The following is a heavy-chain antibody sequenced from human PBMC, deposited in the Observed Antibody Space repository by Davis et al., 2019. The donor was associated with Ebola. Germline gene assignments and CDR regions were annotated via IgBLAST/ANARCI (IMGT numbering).Heavy chain of an antibody. Sequence: PGGSLRLSCAASGFTFSSYGMHWVRQAPGKGLEWVAVISYDGSNKYYVDSVKGRFTISRDNAKNSLYLQMNSLRVEDTAMYYCAREMRGTADSHWGQGTLVTVSS. D-gene: IGHD1/OR15-1a*01. V-gene: IGHV3-30*03. CDR3: AREMRGTADSH. CDR2: ISYDGSNK. J-gene: IGHJ4*02. CDR1: GFTFSSYG.